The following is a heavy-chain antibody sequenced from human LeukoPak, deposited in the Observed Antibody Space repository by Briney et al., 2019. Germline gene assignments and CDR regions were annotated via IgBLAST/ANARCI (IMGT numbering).Heavy chain of an antibody. J-gene: IGHJ4*02. CDR3: ASGYRFRN. CDR2: VYYTGST. V-gene: IGHV4-59*01. D-gene: IGHD5-18*01. Sequence: PSETLSLTCPVSGGSISNYYYWTWIRQPPGKGLEWIGYVYYTGSTNFNPSLKSRVTMSLDTSRNQFSLKLTSLTAADTAVYSCASGYRFRNWGQGTLVTVSS. CDR1: GGSISNYY.